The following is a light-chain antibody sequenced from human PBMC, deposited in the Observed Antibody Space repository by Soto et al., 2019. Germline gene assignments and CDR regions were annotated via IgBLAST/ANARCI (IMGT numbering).Light chain of an antibody. J-gene: IGLJ1*01. CDR3: KSYAGSNTYV. CDR1: KNDVGFYDF. V-gene: IGLV2-8*01. CDR2: EVV. Sequence: QSALPQPPSASGSPGQSVTISCTGTKNDVGFYDFVSWYQHHPGKAPRLIIYEVVQRPSGVPDRFSGSKSGNTASLTVSGLQAADEADYFCKSYAGSNTYVFGSGTKVSV.